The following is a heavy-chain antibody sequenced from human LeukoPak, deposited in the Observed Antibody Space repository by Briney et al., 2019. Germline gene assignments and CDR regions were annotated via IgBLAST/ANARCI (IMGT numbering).Heavy chain of an antibody. CDR3: ARIPGGNRVVLNYQFDF. CDR1: GFAFSIYR. V-gene: IGHV3-48*04. J-gene: IGHJ4*02. D-gene: IGHD4-23*01. CDR2: IHLSGTPT. Sequence: GGSLRLSCEASGFAFSIYRMNWVRQAPGKGLEWVSYIHLSGTPTHYADPVKGRFSISRDNVKNSLYLQMDNLRAEDTAVYYCARIPGGNRVVLNYQFDFWGQGTLVTVSS.